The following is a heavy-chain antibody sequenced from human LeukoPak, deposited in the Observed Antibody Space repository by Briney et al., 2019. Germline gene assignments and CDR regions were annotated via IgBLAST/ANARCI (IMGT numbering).Heavy chain of an antibody. CDR3: ARAGNYYYDSSGPHGGKDFDY. Sequence: PGGSLRLSCAASGFTFSSYSMNWVRQAPGKGLEWVSYISSSSSTIYYADSVKGRFAISRNNAKNSLYLQMNSLRAEDTAVYYCARAGNYYYDSSGPHGGKDFDYWGQGTLVTVSS. D-gene: IGHD3-22*01. J-gene: IGHJ4*02. V-gene: IGHV3-48*01. CDR2: ISSSSSTI. CDR1: GFTFSSYS.